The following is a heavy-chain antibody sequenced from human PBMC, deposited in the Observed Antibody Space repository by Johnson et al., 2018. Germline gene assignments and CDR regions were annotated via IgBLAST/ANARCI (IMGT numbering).Heavy chain of an antibody. V-gene: IGHV4-59*01. D-gene: IGHD3-22*01. Sequence: TLSLTCTVSGGSISSYYWSWIRQPPGKGLEWIGYIYYSGSTNYNPSLKSRVTISVDTSKNQFSLKLSSVTAADTAVYYCARMYYYDSSGYYYDAFDIWGQGTMVTVSS. J-gene: IGHJ3*02. CDR1: GGSISSYY. CDR2: IYYSGST. CDR3: ARMYYYDSSGYYYDAFDI.